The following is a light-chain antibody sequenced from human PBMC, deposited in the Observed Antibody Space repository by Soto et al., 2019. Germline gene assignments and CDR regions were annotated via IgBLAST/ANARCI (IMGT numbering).Light chain of an antibody. CDR2: DVS. Sequence: QSVLTQPRSVSGSPGQSVTISCTGTSSGVGVYNYVSWYQQYPGKAPKIMIYDVSKRPSGVPDRFSGSKSGNTASLTISGLQAEDEADYYCCSYAGSYTFVFGIGTKVTAL. J-gene: IGLJ1*01. CDR1: SSGVGVYNY. CDR3: CSYAGSYTFV. V-gene: IGLV2-11*01.